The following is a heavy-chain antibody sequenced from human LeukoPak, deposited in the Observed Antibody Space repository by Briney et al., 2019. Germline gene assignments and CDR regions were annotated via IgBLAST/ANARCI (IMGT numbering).Heavy chain of an antibody. CDR1: GFTFSSNA. D-gene: IGHD2-21*01. J-gene: IGHJ4*02. Sequence: SGGSLRLSCAASGFTFSSNAMNWVRQAPGKGLEWVSSISGSSSYIYYADSVKGRFTISRDNANKSLSLQMNSLRAEDTAVYYCVRQSRWAYSFDYWGQGALVTVSS. CDR3: VRQSRWAYSFDY. CDR2: ISGSSSYI. V-gene: IGHV3-21*04.